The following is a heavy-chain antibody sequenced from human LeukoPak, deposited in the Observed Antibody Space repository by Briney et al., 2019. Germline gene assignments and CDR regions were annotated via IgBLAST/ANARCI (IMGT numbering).Heavy chain of an antibody. CDR3: ARGRNGDPPYYYYYGMDV. V-gene: IGHV4-59*01. Sequence: SETLSLTCTVSGGSISSYYWSWIRQPPGKGLEWIGYIYYSGSTNSNPSLKSRVTISVDTSKNQFSLKLSSVTAADTAVYYCARGRNGDPPYYYYYGMDVWGQGTTVTVSS. J-gene: IGHJ6*02. CDR1: GGSISSYY. D-gene: IGHD4-17*01. CDR2: IYYSGST.